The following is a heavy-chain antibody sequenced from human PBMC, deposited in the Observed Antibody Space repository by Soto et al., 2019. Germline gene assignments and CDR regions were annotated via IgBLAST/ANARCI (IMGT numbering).Heavy chain of an antibody. CDR1: GFTFSSYG. CDR3: AKYLWFGDLDSPADY. CDR2: ISYDGSNK. V-gene: IGHV3-30*18. Sequence: GGSLRLSCAASGFTFSSYGMHWVRQAPGKGLEWVAVISYDGSNKYYADSVKGRFTISRDNSKNTLYLQMNSLRAEDTAVCYCAKYLWFGDLDSPADYWGQGTLVTVSS. J-gene: IGHJ4*02. D-gene: IGHD3-10*01.